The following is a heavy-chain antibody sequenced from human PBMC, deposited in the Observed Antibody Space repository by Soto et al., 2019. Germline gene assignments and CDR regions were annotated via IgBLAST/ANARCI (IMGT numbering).Heavy chain of an antibody. CDR1: GFTFSSYA. J-gene: IGHJ2*01. CDR3: ARPLWRDDYNWGYFDL. D-gene: IGHD4-4*01. CDR2: ISYDGSNK. Sequence: GGSLRLSCAASGFTFSSYAMHWVRQAPGKGLEWVAVISYDGSNKYYADSVKGRFTISRDNSNNTLYLQMNSLRTEDTAVYYCARPLWRDDYNWGYFDLWGRSTLVTVSS. V-gene: IGHV3-30-3*01.